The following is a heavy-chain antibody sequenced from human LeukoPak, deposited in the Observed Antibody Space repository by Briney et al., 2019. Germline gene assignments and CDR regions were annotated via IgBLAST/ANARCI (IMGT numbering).Heavy chain of an antibody. CDR2: FNWNGGST. Sequence: PGGSLSLSCAASGFTFDDYGMSWVRQPAGKGLAWVSGFNWNGGSTGYADSVKGRFTISKHNANKSLYLQMSSLRCEDTALYYCARDSGSSWYEHAFDIGGQGTMVTVPS. CDR1: GFTFDDYG. V-gene: IGHV3-20*04. J-gene: IGHJ3*02. CDR3: ARDSGSSWYEHAFDI. D-gene: IGHD6-13*01.